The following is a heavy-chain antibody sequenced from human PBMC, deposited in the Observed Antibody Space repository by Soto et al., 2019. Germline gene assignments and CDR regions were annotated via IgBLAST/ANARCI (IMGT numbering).Heavy chain of an antibody. Sequence: ASQSRSLTCTLAAGSPSSYYWSWIRQPAGKGLEWIGRIYTSGSTNYNPSLKSRVTMSVDTSKNQFSLKLSSVTAADTAVYYCARGRARGWNCFGWFDPWGQGTLVTVSS. J-gene: IGHJ5*02. D-gene: IGHD1-7*01. CDR2: IYTSGST. CDR1: AGSPSSYY. CDR3: ARGRARGWNCFGWFDP. V-gene: IGHV4-4*07.